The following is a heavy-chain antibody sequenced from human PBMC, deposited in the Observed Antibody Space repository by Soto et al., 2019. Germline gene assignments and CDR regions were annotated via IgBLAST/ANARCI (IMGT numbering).Heavy chain of an antibody. V-gene: IGHV4-30-2*01. CDR3: ARVEGSGHDYGDYGGWFDP. Sequence: SETLSLTCAVSGGSISSGGYSWSWIRQPPGKGLEWIGNIYHSGSTYYNPSLKSRVTISVDRSKNQFSLKLSSVTAADTAVDYCARVEGSGHDYGDYGGWFDPWGQGTLVTVSS. J-gene: IGHJ5*02. D-gene: IGHD4-17*01. CDR2: IYHSGST. CDR1: GGSISSGGYS.